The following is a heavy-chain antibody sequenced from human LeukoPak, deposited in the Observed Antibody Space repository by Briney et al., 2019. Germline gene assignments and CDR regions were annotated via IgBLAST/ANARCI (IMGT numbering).Heavy chain of an antibody. J-gene: IGHJ4*02. CDR1: GYTFTGYY. D-gene: IGHD3-9*01. CDR2: INPNSGGT. Sequence: ASVKVSCKASGYTFTGYYMHWVRQAPGQGLEWMGWINPNSGGTNYAQKFQGRVTMTRDTSISTAYMELSRLRSDDTAVYYCARSDPLYFTYYDIWGQGTLVTVFS. CDR3: ARSDPLYFTYYDI. V-gene: IGHV1-2*02.